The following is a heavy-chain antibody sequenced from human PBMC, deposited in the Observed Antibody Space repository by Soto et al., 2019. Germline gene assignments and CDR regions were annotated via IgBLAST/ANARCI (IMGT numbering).Heavy chain of an antibody. CDR3: ARGASPHSFWSGYYYSRHGMDV. CDR2: IWYDGSNK. D-gene: IGHD3-3*01. J-gene: IGHJ6*02. CDR1: GFTFSSYG. Sequence: GGSLRLSCAASGFTFSSYGMHWVRQAPGKGLEWVAVIWYDGSNKYYADSVKGRFTISRDNSKNTLYLQMNSLRSEDTAVYYCARGASPHSFWSGYYYSRHGMDVWGQGTTVTVSS. V-gene: IGHV3-33*01.